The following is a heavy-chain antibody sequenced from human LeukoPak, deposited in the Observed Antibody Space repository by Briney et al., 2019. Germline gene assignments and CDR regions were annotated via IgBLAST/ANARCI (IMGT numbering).Heavy chain of an antibody. D-gene: IGHD2-2*01. CDR2: ISSSSSYI. V-gene: IGHV3-21*01. J-gene: IGHJ3*02. CDR3: ARALWVPAAIEEAFDI. CDR1: GFTFSSYS. Sequence: PGGSLRLSCAASGFTFSSYSMNWVRQAPGKGLEWVSSISSSSSYIYYADSVKGRFTISRDNAKNSLYLQMNSLRAEDTAVYYCARALWVPAAIEEAFDIWGQGTMVTVSS.